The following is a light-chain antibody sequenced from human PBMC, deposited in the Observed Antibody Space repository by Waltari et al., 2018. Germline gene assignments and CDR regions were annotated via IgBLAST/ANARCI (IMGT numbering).Light chain of an antibody. V-gene: IGKV3-20*01. J-gene: IGKJ2*01. CDR1: QSLTKKY. Sequence: VLTQPPGTLSLSPGERATFSCRASQSLTKKYLALYQQKPGQAPRLLIYGASSRAAGVPDRFSGIGSGTDFTLTISRLEAEDFAVYYCQQYGSSIMYTFGQGTKLEIK. CDR3: QQYGSSIMYT. CDR2: GAS.